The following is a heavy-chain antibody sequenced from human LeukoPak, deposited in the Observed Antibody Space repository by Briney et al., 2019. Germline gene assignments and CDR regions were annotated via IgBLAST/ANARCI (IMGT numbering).Heavy chain of an antibody. CDR2: IYYSGAT. J-gene: IGHJ4*02. CDR1: GGSISSGGYY. Sequence: SQTLSLTCTVSGGSISSGGYYWSWIRQHPGKGLEWIGYIYYSGATYYNPSLKSRLAISVDTSKNQFSLRLSSVTAADTAVYYCARYHDSSGYFYFDYWGQGTLVTVSS. V-gene: IGHV4-31*03. D-gene: IGHD3-22*01. CDR3: ARYHDSSGYFYFDY.